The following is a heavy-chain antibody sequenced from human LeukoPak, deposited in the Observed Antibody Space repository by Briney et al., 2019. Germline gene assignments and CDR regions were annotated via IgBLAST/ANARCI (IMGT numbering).Heavy chain of an antibody. Sequence: KTSETLSLTCTVSGGSISSYYWSWIRQPPGKGLEWIGYIYYSGSTNYNPSLKSRVTISVDTSKNQFSLKLSSVTAADTAVYYCARTYGDRNYWGQGTLVTVSS. CDR2: IYYSGST. D-gene: IGHD4-17*01. CDR1: GGSISSYY. V-gene: IGHV4-59*12. J-gene: IGHJ4*02. CDR3: ARTYGDRNY.